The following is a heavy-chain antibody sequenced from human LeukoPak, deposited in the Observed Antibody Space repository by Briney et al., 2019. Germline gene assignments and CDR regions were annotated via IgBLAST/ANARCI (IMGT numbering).Heavy chain of an antibody. J-gene: IGHJ5*02. D-gene: IGHD3/OR15-3a*01. V-gene: IGHV3-66*03. CDR1: GFRVSDYY. Sequence: GGSLRLSCAVSGFRVSDYYVNWVRQAPGKGLEWVGLIRDSGEAFYADFVRGRFAISRDESENTLYLQMNSLRVEDTAVYFCARDRAALQDWVEFDPWGQGTPVIVSS. CDR3: ARDRAALQDWVEFDP. CDR2: IRDSGEA.